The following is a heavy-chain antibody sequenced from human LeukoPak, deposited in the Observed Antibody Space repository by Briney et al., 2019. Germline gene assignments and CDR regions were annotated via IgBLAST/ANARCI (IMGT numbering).Heavy chain of an antibody. CDR2: INAGNGNT. CDR1: GYTFTSYA. D-gene: IGHD6-13*01. V-gene: IGHV1-3*01. J-gene: IGHJ5*02. Sequence: ASVKVSCKASGYTFTSYAMHWVRQAPGQRLEWMGWINAGNGNTKYSQKFQGRVTITRDTSASTAYMELSSLRSEDTAVYYCARERQQLVKGFDPWGQGTLVTVS. CDR3: ARERQQLVKGFDP.